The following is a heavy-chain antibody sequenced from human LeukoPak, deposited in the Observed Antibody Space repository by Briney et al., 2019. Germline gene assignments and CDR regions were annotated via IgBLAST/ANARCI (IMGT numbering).Heavy chain of an antibody. CDR3: ARGGVGYCSGGSCLYYYYMDV. Sequence: SETLSLTCTVSGGSISSSSYYWGWIRQPPGKGLEWIGSIYYSGSTYYNPSLKSRVTISVDTSKNQFSLKLSSVTAADTAVYYCARGGVGYCSGGSCLYYYYMDVWGKGTTVTVSS. CDR1: GGSISSSSYY. J-gene: IGHJ6*03. CDR2: IYYSGST. D-gene: IGHD2-15*01. V-gene: IGHV4-39*07.